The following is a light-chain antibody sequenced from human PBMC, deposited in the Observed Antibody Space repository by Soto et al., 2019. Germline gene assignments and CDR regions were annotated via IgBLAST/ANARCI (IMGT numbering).Light chain of an antibody. Sequence: EIVMTQSPATLSLSPGERATLSCRASQSVSSYLDWYQQKPGQAPRLLIYGASTRATGIPARFSGSGSGTEFTLTISSLQSEDFAVYYCQQYNNWPPLTFGGGTKVEIK. CDR2: GAS. J-gene: IGKJ4*01. CDR1: QSVSSY. CDR3: QQYNNWPPLT. V-gene: IGKV3-15*01.